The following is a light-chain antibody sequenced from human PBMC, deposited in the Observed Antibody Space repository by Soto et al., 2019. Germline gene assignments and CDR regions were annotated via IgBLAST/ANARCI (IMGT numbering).Light chain of an antibody. CDR2: DVS. J-gene: IGLJ1*01. V-gene: IGLV2-14*01. Sequence: SVLNHLASVTGSTGQSITISCTGTSSDVGGYNYVSWYQQYPGKAPKLMISDVSNRPSGVSIRFSGSKSGNTASLTISGLQAEDEADYYCSSYTSISTHVFGTGTKSPS. CDR3: SSYTSISTHV. CDR1: SSDVGGYNY.